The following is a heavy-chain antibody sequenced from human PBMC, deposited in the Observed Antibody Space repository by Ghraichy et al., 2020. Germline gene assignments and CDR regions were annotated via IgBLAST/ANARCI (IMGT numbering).Heavy chain of an antibody. V-gene: IGHV3-30*18. J-gene: IGHJ4*02. CDR3: AKGGYYDSSGPHDY. CDR1: GFTFSSYG. CDR2: ISYDGSNK. D-gene: IGHD3-22*01. Sequence: GGSLRLSCAASGFTFSSYGMHWVRQAPGKGLEWVAVISYDGSNKYYADSVKGRFTISRDNSKNTLYLQMNSLRAEDTAVYYCAKGGYYDSSGPHDYWGQGTLVTVSS.